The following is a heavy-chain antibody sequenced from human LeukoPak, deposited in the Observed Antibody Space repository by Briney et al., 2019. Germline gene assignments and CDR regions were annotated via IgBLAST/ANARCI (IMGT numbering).Heavy chain of an antibody. Sequence: GGSLRLSCAASGFTFSSYGMHWVRQAPGKGLEWVAVIWYDGSNKYYADSVKGRFTISRDNSKNTLYLQMNSLRAEDTAVYYCARGRRDYYGSGSYFSHFDYWGQGTLVTVSS. J-gene: IGHJ4*02. D-gene: IGHD3-10*01. CDR3: ARGRRDYYGSGSYFSHFDY. CDR2: IWYDGSNK. CDR1: GFTFSSYG. V-gene: IGHV3-33*01.